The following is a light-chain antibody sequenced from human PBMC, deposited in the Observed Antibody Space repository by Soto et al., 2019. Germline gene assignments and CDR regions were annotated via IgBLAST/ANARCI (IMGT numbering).Light chain of an antibody. CDR2: RAS. Sequence: EIVMTQSPATLSLSPGERATLSCRASQSVSSNLAWYQQKPGQAPRLLIYRASTRATGIPARFSGSGSGTEFTLTISSLPSEDFAVYYCQQYNNWPTWTFGQGTKVEVK. CDR3: QQYNNWPTWT. V-gene: IGKV3-15*01. J-gene: IGKJ1*01. CDR1: QSVSSN.